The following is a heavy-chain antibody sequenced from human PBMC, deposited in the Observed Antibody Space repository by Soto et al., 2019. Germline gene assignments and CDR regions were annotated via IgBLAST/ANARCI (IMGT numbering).Heavy chain of an antibody. D-gene: IGHD5-18*01. CDR1: NGSLNNYF. CDR2: INSSGRT. Sequence: QVQLQMSGPGLVKPSETLSLICTVSNGSLNNYFWNWIRQSPEKGLEWIGNINSSGRTTYNPSLRSRLTISLDTSRTPFSLRLTSVPAADTAVYYWARRVVTRGASDETYGSYGLDVWGLGTTVTVS. V-gene: IGHV4-59*03. J-gene: IGHJ6*02. CDR3: ARRVVTRGASDETYGSYGLDV.